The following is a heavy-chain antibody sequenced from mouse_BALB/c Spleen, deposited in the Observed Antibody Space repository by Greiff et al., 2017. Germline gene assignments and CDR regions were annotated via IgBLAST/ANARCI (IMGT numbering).Heavy chain of an antibody. D-gene: IGHD2-2*01. CDR1: GFTFSSYA. V-gene: IGHV5-9-4*01. J-gene: IGHJ4*01. CDR2: ISSGGSYT. Sequence: EVKLVESGGGLVKPGGSLKLSCAASGFTFSSYAMSWVRQSPEKRLEWVAEISSGGSYTYYPDTVTGRFTISSANAKNTVYLEMSSQSSEDTAMYYCALCLRRRNAEYYYAMDYWGQGTSVTVSS. CDR3: ALCLRRRNAEYYYAMDY.